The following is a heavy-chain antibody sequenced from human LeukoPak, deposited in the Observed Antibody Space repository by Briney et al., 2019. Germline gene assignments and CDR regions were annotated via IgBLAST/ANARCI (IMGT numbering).Heavy chain of an antibody. V-gene: IGHV1-69*13. D-gene: IGHD2-2*02. CDR1: GGTFSSYA. CDR2: TIPIFGTA. CDR3: ARSPDRVVPAAIRYFQH. Sequence: SAKVSCKASGGTFSSYAISWVRQAPGQGLEWMGGTIPIFGTANYAQKFQGRVTITADESTSTAYMELSSLRSEDTAVYYCARSPDRVVPAAIRYFQHWGQGTLVTVSS. J-gene: IGHJ1*01.